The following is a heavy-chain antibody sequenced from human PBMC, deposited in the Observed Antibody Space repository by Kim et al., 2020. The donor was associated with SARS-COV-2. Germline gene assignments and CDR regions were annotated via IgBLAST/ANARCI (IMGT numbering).Heavy chain of an antibody. V-gene: IGHV3-21*01. CDR2: ISSSSSYI. J-gene: IGHJ4*02. D-gene: IGHD3-22*01. Sequence: GGSLRLSCAASGFTFSSYSMNWVRQAPGKGLEWVSSISSSSSYIYYADSVKGRFTISRDNAKNSLYLQMNSLRAEDTAVYYCARDAGGRNNYYDSSGYQNYWGQGTLVTVSS. CDR1: GFTFSSYS. CDR3: ARDAGGRNNYYDSSGYQNY.